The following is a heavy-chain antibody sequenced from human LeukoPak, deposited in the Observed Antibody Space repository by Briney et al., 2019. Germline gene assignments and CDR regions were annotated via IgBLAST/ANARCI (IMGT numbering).Heavy chain of an antibody. J-gene: IGHJ2*01. D-gene: IGHD3-22*01. Sequence: PGGSLRLSCAASGFTFSSYAMRWVRQAPGKGLEWVSRISGSGGSTYYADSVKGRFTISRDNSKNTLYLQMNSLRAEDTAVYYCAKVLGYGDSSYWYFDLWGRGTLVTVSS. CDR3: AKVLGYGDSSYWYFDL. V-gene: IGHV3-23*01. CDR1: GFTFSSYA. CDR2: ISGSGGST.